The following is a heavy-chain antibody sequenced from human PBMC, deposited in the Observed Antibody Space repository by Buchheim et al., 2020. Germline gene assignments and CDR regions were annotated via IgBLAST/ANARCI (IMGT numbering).Heavy chain of an antibody. CDR2: INPNSGGT. J-gene: IGHJ4*02. D-gene: IGHD3-10*01. CDR1: GYTFTGYY. V-gene: IGHV1-2*04. CDR3: ARDLKEDYYGSGSSYYFDY. Sequence: QVQLVQSGAEVKKPGASVKVSCKASGYTFTGYYMHWVRQAPGQGLEWMGWINPNSGGTNYAQKFQGWVTMTRDTSISTAYMELSRLRSDDTAVYYCARDLKEDYYGSGSSYYFDYWGQGTL.